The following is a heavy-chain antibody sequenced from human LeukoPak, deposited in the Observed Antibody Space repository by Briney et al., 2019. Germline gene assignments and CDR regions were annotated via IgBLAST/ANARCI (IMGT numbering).Heavy chain of an antibody. Sequence: GGSLRLSCAASGFSFSENYMSWIRHAPGKGVEWVSYISTSSSYTNYADSVTARFTISRDNAKNSVSLQMNSMRAEDTDVYYCARAVSGGNRYIGYYSAMDVWGKGTTVIVSS. CDR2: ISTSSSYT. V-gene: IGHV3-11*06. CDR1: GFSFSENY. J-gene: IGHJ6*04. CDR3: ARAVSGGNRYIGYYSAMDV. D-gene: IGHD2-15*01.